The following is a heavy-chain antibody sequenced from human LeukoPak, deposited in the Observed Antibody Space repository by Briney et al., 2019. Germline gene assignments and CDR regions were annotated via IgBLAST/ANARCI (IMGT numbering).Heavy chain of an antibody. CDR3: ARDPSTVTTGYY. D-gene: IGHD4-17*01. Sequence: GGSLRLSCAVSGFTFSSYWMSWVRQAPGKGLEWVANIKQDGSEKYYVDPVRGRFTISRDNAKSSLYLQMNSLRAEDTAVYYCARDPSTVTTGYYWGQGTLVTVFS. CDR1: GFTFSSYW. V-gene: IGHV3-7*01. J-gene: IGHJ4*02. CDR2: IKQDGSEK.